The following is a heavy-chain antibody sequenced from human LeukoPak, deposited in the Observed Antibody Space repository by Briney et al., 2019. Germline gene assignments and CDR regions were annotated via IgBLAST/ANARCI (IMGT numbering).Heavy chain of an antibody. V-gene: IGHV3-48*04. D-gene: IGHD6-19*01. J-gene: IGHJ3*02. CDR3: ASYGGYSSGWYGFQDAFDI. CDR1: GFSFSNYG. CDR2: ISSSGSTI. Sequence: GGSLRLSCAASGFSFSNYGMNWVRQAPGKGLEWVSYISSSGSTIYYADSVKGRFTISRDNAKNSLYLQMNSLRAEDTAVYYCASYGGYSSGWYGFQDAFDIWGQGTMVTVSS.